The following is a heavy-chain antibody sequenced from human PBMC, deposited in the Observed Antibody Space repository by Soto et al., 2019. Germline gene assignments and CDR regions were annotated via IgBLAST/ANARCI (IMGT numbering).Heavy chain of an antibody. CDR3: ARVYGPLYFDY. J-gene: IGHJ4*02. Sequence: ASVKVSCKASGYTFTTYGLSWVRQAPGQGLEWMGWISPYNGNTKYGQKLQGRVAMTTDTSTNTAYMELTSLRSDDTAVYYCARVYGPLYFDYWGQGTLVTVSS. CDR1: GYTFTTYG. CDR2: ISPYNGNT. V-gene: IGHV1-18*01. D-gene: IGHD3-10*01.